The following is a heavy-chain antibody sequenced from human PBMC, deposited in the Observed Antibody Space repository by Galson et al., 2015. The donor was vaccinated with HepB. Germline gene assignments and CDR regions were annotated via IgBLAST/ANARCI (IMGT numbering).Heavy chain of an antibody. CDR1: GGSISSGSYY. Sequence: TLSLTCTVSGGSISSGSYYWSWIRQPAGKGLEWIGRIYTSGSTNYNPSLKSRVTMSVDTSKNQFSLKLSSVTAADTAVYYCASMGVVVSAAIQRWGQGSLVTVSS. D-gene: IGHD2-2*01. CDR3: ASMGVVVSAAIQR. CDR2: IYTSGST. V-gene: IGHV4-61*02. J-gene: IGHJ4*02.